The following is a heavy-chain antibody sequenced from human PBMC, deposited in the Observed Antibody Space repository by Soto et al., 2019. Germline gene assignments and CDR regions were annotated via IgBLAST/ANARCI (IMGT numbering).Heavy chain of an antibody. J-gene: IGHJ4*02. V-gene: IGHV3-30*15. D-gene: IGHD3-16*02. CDR2: ISYDGINE. CDR1: GFTFTSYS. Sequence: QVQLVESGGSVVQPGRSLRLSCEASGFTFTSYSMHWVRQAPGKGLEWEAVISYDGINEYYADPVKGRFTISRDNSKNTLFLQMSSLRVDDTAVYYCPRDRLRLGELSLIGYFDYWGQGTLVTVSS. CDR3: PRDRLRLGELSLIGYFDY.